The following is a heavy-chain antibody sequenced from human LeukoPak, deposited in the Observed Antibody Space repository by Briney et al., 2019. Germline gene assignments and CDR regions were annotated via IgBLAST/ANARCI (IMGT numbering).Heavy chain of an antibody. Sequence: PGGSLRLSCAASGFTFSSYSMNWVRQAPGKGLEWVSYISSSSTIYYADSVKGRFTISRDNAKNSLYLQMNSLRDEDTAVYYCARDRDGTDVWGQGTTVTVSS. V-gene: IGHV3-48*02. CDR1: GFTFSSYS. J-gene: IGHJ6*02. CDR3: ARDRDGTDV. CDR2: ISSSSTI.